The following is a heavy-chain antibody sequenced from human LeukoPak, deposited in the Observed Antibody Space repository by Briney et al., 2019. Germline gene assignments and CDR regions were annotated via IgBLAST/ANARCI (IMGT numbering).Heavy chain of an antibody. J-gene: IGHJ4*02. D-gene: IGHD3-22*01. CDR1: GGSISSYY. Sequence: SETLSLTCTVFGGSISSYYWSWIRQPAGKGLEWIGRIYTSGSTNYNPSLKSRVTMSVDTSKNQFSRKLSSVTAADTAVYYCARDRDSSGYYDYWGQGTLVTVSS. V-gene: IGHV4-4*07. CDR2: IYTSGST. CDR3: ARDRDSSGYYDY.